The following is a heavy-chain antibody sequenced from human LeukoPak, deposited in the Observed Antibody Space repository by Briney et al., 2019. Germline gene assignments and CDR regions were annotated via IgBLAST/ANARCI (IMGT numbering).Heavy chain of an antibody. D-gene: IGHD3-22*01. V-gene: IGHV4-39*01. CDR1: GGSISSSSYY. Sequence: SETLSPTCTVSGGSISSSSYYWGWIRQPPGKGLEWIGSIYYSGSTYYNPSLKSRVTISVDTSKNQFSLKLSSVTAADTAVYYCALNDYYDSSGYYYFDYWGQGTLVTVSS. CDR3: ALNDYYDSSGYYYFDY. J-gene: IGHJ4*02. CDR2: IYYSGST.